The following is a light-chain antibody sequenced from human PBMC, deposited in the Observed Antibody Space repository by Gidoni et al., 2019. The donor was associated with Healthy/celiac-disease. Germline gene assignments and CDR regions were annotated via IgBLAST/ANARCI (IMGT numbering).Light chain of an antibody. Sequence: DIVMTQSPLSLPVTPGEPASISCRSSQSLLHSNGYNYLDWYLQKPGQSPQLLIYLGSNRASGVPDRFSGSGSGTDFTLKISRVEAEDVGVYYCMQALQTPPPFXQXTKLEIK. CDR3: MQALQTPPP. CDR2: LGS. V-gene: IGKV2-28*01. J-gene: IGKJ2*01. CDR1: QSLLHSNGYNY.